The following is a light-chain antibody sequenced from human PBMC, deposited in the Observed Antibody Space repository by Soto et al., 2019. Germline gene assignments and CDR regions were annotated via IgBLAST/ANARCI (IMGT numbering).Light chain of an antibody. CDR3: QQYGNSVPFT. Sequence: ESVLTQSPGTLSLSPGERATLSCRASQSIISSYLAWYQHKPGQAPRLLIYGTSSRATGIPDRFSGSGSGTDFTLTISRLEPEDFAVYYCQQYGNSVPFTFGQGTKLDI. CDR1: QSIISSY. J-gene: IGKJ2*01. V-gene: IGKV3-20*01. CDR2: GTS.